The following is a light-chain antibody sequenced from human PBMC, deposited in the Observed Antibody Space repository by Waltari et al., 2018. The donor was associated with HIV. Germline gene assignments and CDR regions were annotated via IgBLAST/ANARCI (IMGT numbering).Light chain of an antibody. V-gene: IGKV3-11*01. CDR3: QQRKYLYT. Sequence: EIVLTQSPATLSLSPGERATLSCRASQTVSTFLAWYQQKPGQSPRLLISGVSARAPGIPVRFSGSGSETDFTLTISGLEPDDFAVYFCQQRKYLYTFGQGTKVEI. J-gene: IGKJ2*01. CDR2: GVS. CDR1: QTVSTF.